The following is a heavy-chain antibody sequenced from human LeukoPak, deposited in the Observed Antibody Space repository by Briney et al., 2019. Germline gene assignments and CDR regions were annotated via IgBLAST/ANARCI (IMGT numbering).Heavy chain of an antibody. CDR1: GFSLSDYW. V-gene: IGHV3-7*04. J-gene: IGHJ4*02. D-gene: IGHD2-2*01. Sequence: GGSLRLSCVASGFSLSDYWMSWVRQAPGRGLEWVANIKQDGSEKYSVDSVRGRFTISRDNAKNSLYLQMSSLRAEDTAVYYCARGGGYCSRTSCYRADNWGQGTLVTVSS. CDR2: IKQDGSEK. CDR3: ARGGGYCSRTSCYRADN.